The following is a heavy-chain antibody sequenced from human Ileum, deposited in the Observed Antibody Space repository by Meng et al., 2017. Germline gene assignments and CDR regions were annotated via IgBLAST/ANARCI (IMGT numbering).Heavy chain of an antibody. Sequence: QVQLQESGPGLVKPSQTLSLTCTVSGGTLSSAGYYWSWIRQFPGKGLEWIGFIFYTGTTYYNPSLESRVTISVDTSKNQYYLKMNSVTAADTAVYYCARANGDYGNWLDPWGQGTLVTVSS. CDR3: ARANGDYGNWLDP. CDR1: GGTLSSAGYY. V-gene: IGHV4-31*03. CDR2: IFYTGTT. D-gene: IGHD4-17*01. J-gene: IGHJ5*02.